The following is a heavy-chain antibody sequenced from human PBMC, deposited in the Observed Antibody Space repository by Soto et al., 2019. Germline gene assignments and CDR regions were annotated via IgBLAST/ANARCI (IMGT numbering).Heavy chain of an antibody. D-gene: IGHD6-6*01. CDR2: IIPIFGTA. Sequence: QVQLVQSGAEVKKPGSSVKVSCKASGGTFSSYAISWVRQAPGQGLEWMGGIIPIFGTANYAQKFQGRVTITADESTSTAYMELSSLRSEDTAVYYCARDRFEYSSSSGRRVYYYYYGMDVWGQGTTVTVSS. V-gene: IGHV1-69*01. J-gene: IGHJ6*02. CDR3: ARDRFEYSSSSGRRVYYYYYGMDV. CDR1: GGTFSSYA.